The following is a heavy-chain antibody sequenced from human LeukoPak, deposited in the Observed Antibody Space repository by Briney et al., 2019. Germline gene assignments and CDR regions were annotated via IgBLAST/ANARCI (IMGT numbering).Heavy chain of an antibody. CDR3: ATISSPLDY. CDR1: GFTLSGYW. D-gene: IGHD2-15*01. CDR2: IKKDGSER. V-gene: IGHV3-7*01. Sequence: AGGSLRLSCAASGFTLSGYWMSWARQAPGKGLEWVANIKKDGSERYYVDFVKGRFTISRDNAKNSVYLQMNSLRVEDTAMYYCATISSPLDYWGQGTLVTVSS. J-gene: IGHJ4*02.